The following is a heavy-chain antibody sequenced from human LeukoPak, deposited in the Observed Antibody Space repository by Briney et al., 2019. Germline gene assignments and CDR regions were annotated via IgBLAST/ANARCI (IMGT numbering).Heavy chain of an antibody. D-gene: IGHD6-6*01. CDR1: GGSISSSSYY. Sequence: SETLSLTCTVSGGSISSSSYYWDWIRQPQGKGLEWIGSIYYSGSTYYNPSLKSRVTISVDTSKNQFSRKLSSVTAADTAVYYCARLRGRGSSSKYYFDYWGQGTLLTVSS. CDR3: ARLRGRGSSSKYYFDY. V-gene: IGHV4-39*01. J-gene: IGHJ4*02. CDR2: IYYSGST.